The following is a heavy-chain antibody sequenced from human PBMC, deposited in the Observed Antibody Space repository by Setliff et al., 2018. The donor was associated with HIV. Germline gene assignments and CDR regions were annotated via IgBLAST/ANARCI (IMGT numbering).Heavy chain of an antibody. J-gene: IGHJ2*01. V-gene: IGHV4-4*09. D-gene: IGHD3-22*01. Sequence: SETLSLTCAVYGGSFSGYYWSWIRQPPGKGLEWIGYIYSSGSTNYNPSLESRVTISVDTSKNQFSLKLNSVTAADTAVYYCARDQGHHFDNRGQVDFDLWGRGTLVTVSS. CDR1: GGSFSGYY. CDR2: IYSSGST. CDR3: ARDQGHHFDNRGQVDFDL.